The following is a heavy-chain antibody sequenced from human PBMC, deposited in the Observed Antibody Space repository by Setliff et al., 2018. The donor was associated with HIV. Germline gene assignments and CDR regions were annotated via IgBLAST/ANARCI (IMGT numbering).Heavy chain of an antibody. D-gene: IGHD6-13*01. V-gene: IGHV4-4*07. CDR1: GDSSSSYY. CDR3: ARGSRSHGGMFGY. J-gene: IGHJ4*02. Sequence: SQTLSLPCTVSGDSSSSYYCNWIRQPAGKGLEWIGHMYISGSTNYNPSLKSRVTMSLDTSKNQFSLKLSSVTAADTAIYYCARGSRSHGGMFGYWGQGTLVTVSS. CDR2: MYISGST.